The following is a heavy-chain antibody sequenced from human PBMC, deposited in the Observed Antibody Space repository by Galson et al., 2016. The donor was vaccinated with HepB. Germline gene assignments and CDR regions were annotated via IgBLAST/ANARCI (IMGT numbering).Heavy chain of an antibody. CDR3: AKAADYYDSSGYYYLNWFDP. CDR1: GFTFSSYA. V-gene: IGHV3-23*01. Sequence: SLRLSCAASGFTFSSYAMSWVRQAPGGGLEWVAAIGGNGSPTYYADSVRGRFSISRDNSKNTLYLQMNSLRAEDTAVYYCAKAADYYDSSGYYYLNWFDPWGQGTLVTVSS. D-gene: IGHD3-22*01. J-gene: IGHJ5*02. CDR2: IGGNGSPT.